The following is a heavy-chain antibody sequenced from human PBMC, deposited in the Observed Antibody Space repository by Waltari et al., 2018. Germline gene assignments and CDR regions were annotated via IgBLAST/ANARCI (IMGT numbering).Heavy chain of an antibody. V-gene: IGHV4-34*01. Sequence: QVQLQQWGAGLLKPSETLSLTCAVYGGSFSGYYWSWIRQPPGKGLEWIGEINQRGRTNYNPSLKSRVTISVDTSKNQFSLKLSSVTAADTAVYYCAREKGGELPPAFDIWGQGTMVTVSS. CDR2: INQRGRT. CDR1: GGSFSGYY. CDR3: AREKGGELPPAFDI. J-gene: IGHJ3*02. D-gene: IGHD1-26*01.